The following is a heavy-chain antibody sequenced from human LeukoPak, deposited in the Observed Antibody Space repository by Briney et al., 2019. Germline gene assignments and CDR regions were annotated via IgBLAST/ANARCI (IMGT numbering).Heavy chain of an antibody. V-gene: IGHV1-69*05. CDR1: GGTFNSYA. D-gene: IGHD5-24*01. Sequence: ASVKVSCKASGGTFNSYAISWVRQAPGQGLEWMGGVMPLFGTANYAQEFQGRVTFTTDESASTAYMEVSSLRSEDTAVYYCASGSLGDGYGVGDYYQYMDVWGKGTTVTVSS. J-gene: IGHJ6*03. CDR2: VMPLFGTA. CDR3: ASGSLGDGYGVGDYYQYMDV.